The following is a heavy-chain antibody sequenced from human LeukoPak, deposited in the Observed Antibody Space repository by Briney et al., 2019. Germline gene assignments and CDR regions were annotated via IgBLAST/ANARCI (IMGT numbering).Heavy chain of an antibody. CDR1: GFTFSSYE. CDR2: ISYSSSTI. Sequence: HPGGSLRLSCAASGFTFSSYEMNCVRQAPGKGLEEFSYISYSSSTIYYAASVKGRFTISRDNAKNPLYLQLSSLRAEDTAVYYCARDGLPDYYESSGYYEGRFDYWGQGTLVTVSS. D-gene: IGHD3-22*01. J-gene: IGHJ4*02. V-gene: IGHV3-48*03. CDR3: ARDGLPDYYESSGYYEGRFDY.